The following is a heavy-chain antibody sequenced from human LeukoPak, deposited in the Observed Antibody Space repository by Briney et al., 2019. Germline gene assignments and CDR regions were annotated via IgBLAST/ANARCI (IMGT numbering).Heavy chain of an antibody. V-gene: IGHV3-33*05. J-gene: IGHJ4*02. CDR1: GXTFSSCG. CDR2: ISYDGSNK. D-gene: IGHD4-11*01. Sequence: GRSLRLSCAASGXTFSSCGVHWVRQAPGKGLEWVAVISYDGSNKYYAGSVKGRFTISRDNSKSTLYLQMNSLRAEDTAVYYCARVRPGSNYVDFDYWGQGTLVTVSS. CDR3: ARVRPGSNYVDFDY.